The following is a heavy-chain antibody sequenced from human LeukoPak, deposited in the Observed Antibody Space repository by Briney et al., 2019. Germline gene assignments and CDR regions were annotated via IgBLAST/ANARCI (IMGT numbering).Heavy chain of an antibody. CDR2: IWHDRSDTYGSNK. J-gene: IGHJ5*02. CDR3: AKDGNCGGDCYGWFDP. CDR1: GFMFSRSD. V-gene: IGHV3-33*06. Sequence: GKSLRLSCAASGFMFSRSDIHWVRQAPGKGLEWVAVIWHDRSDTYGSNKYYADSVKGRFTISRDNSRNTVYLQMNSLRVEDTAVYYCAKDGNCGGDCYGWFDPWGQGALVTVSS. D-gene: IGHD2-21*02.